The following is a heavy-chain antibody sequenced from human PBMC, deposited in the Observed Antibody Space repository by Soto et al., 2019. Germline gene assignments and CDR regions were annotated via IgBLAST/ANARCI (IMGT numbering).Heavy chain of an antibody. D-gene: IGHD3-10*01. J-gene: IGHJ4*02. Sequence: EVQLLESGGGLVQPGGSLRLSCVASGFTFTNNAMSWVRQAPGKGLEWVSLIGHITTTPHYPDSVRGRFTISRDTSRNTVFLQMNSLRAEDTGIYYWAEVIGTGIFRGYVYYWGQGNLVAVSS. CDR2: IGHITTTP. CDR3: AEVIGTGIFRGYVYY. V-gene: IGHV3-23*01. CDR1: GFTFTNNA.